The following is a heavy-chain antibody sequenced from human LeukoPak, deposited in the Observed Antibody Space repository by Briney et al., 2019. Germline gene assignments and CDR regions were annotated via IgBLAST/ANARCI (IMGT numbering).Heavy chain of an antibody. CDR1: GFSFSDYA. Sequence: GGSLRLSCAGSGFSFSDYAMHWVRQPPGKGLEYVSGISNRGDRTYYATSVKGRFTISRDNSKSTLYLQMGSLGDEDMAVYYCARDPYSSGWWDNWGQGTLVTVSS. V-gene: IGHV3-64*01. CDR3: ARDPYSSGWWDN. D-gene: IGHD6-19*01. CDR2: ISNRGDRT. J-gene: IGHJ4*02.